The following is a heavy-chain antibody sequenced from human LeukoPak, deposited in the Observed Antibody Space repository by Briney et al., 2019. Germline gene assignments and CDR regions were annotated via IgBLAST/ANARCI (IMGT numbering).Heavy chain of an antibody. CDR1: GFTFSSYS. D-gene: IGHD5-18*01. V-gene: IGHV3-21*01. J-gene: IGHJ6*03. CDR3: ARDMKGYSYGFLSGYYYYYMDV. CDR2: ISSSSSYI. Sequence: GGSLRLSCAASGFTFSSYSMNWVRQAPGKGLEWVSSISSSSSYIYSADSVKGRFTISRDNAKNSLYLQMNSLRAEDTAVYYCARDMKGYSYGFLSGYYYYYMDVWGKGTTVTVSS.